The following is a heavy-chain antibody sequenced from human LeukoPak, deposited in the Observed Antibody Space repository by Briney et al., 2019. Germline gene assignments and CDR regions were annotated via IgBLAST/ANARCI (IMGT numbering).Heavy chain of an antibody. CDR3: ARDQGRFLQWPHDY. CDR1: GFTFSNYA. J-gene: IGHJ4*02. V-gene: IGHV3-48*02. CDR2: ISSSSSTI. D-gene: IGHD3-3*01. Sequence: PGGSLRLSCAASGFTFSNYAMSWVRQAPGKGLEWVSYISSSSSTIYYVDSVKGRFTISRDNAKNSLYLQMNSLRDEDTAVYYCARDQGRFLQWPHDYWGQGTLVTVSS.